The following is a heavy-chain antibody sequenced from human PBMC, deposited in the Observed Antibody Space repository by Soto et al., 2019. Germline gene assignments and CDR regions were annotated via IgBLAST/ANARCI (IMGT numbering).Heavy chain of an antibody. CDR2: IIPIFGTA. CDR1: GGTFSSYA. D-gene: IGHD5-18*01. J-gene: IGHJ5*02. V-gene: IGHV1-69*06. Sequence: GASVKVSCKASGGTFSSYAISWVRQAPGQGLEWMGGIIPIFGTANYAQKFQGRVTITADKSTSTAYMELSSLRSEDTAVYYCARGRYSYGYVRNNWFDPWGQGTLVTVSS. CDR3: ARGRYSYGYVRNNWFDP.